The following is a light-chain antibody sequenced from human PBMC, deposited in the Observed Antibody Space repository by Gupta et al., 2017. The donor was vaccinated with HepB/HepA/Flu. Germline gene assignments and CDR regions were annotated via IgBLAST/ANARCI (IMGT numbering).Light chain of an antibody. V-gene: IGLV2-14*01. CDR3: NSYTSRSTYV. CDR2: DVS. J-gene: IGLJ1*01. Sequence: ALTQPASVSGSPGQSITISCTGTSSDVGNYNYVYWYQQHPGKVPKLMIYDVSNRPSGVSNRFSGSKSGNTASLTISGLQAEDEADYYCNSYTSRSTYVFGTGTKVTVL. CDR1: SSDVGNYNY.